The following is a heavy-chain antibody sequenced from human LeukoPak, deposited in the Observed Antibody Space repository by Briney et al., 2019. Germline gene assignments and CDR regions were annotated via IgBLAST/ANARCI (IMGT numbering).Heavy chain of an antibody. Sequence: GGSLRLSCAASGFNFTYAMNWVRQTPGKGLEWVSGISGSGVSTYYADSVKGRFTISRDNFRNTLYMQMNSLRAEDTAVYYCAKGARGSTVTTVDYWGQGTLVTVSS. J-gene: IGHJ4*02. V-gene: IGHV3-23*01. CDR2: ISGSGVST. D-gene: IGHD4-17*01. CDR3: AKGARGSTVTTVDY. CDR1: GFNFTYA.